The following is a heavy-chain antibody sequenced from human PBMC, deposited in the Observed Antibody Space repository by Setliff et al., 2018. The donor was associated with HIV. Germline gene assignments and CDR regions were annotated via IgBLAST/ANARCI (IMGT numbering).Heavy chain of an antibody. Sequence: PGGSLRLSCAASGLTLSTYSMSWVRQAPGKGLEWVSAIDPTGTYTYYADAVKGRFTISRDNFRNTLSLQMNSLTAEYSAIYYCAKVDDGQCNTFNCRDFDYWGRGTLVTVSS. CDR1: GLTLSTYS. D-gene: IGHD1-1*01. J-gene: IGHJ4*02. CDR2: IDPTGTYT. V-gene: IGHV3-23*05. CDR3: AKVDDGQCNTFNCRDFDY.